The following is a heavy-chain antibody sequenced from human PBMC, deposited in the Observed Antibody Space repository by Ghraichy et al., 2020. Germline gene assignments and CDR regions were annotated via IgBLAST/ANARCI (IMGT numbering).Heavy chain of an antibody. CDR1: GFIFKKNT. CDR3: VKDVNWGFDH. D-gene: IGHD7-27*01. V-gene: IGHV3-43*01. Sequence: GGSLRLSCATSGFIFKKNTMHWVRQPPGKGLEYISLIGGDGRDKYYAYSVRGRFTVSRDNSKNALYLQMNSLRSEDTALYFCVKDVNWGFDHWGPGTRVIVS. J-gene: IGHJ5*02. CDR2: IGGDGRDK.